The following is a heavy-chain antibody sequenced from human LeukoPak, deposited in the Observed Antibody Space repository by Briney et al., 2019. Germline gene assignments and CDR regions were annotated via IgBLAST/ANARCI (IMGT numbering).Heavy chain of an antibody. CDR3: AVNYDLDY. D-gene: IGHD4-11*01. J-gene: IGHJ4*02. CDR2: ISSSGRTI. V-gene: IGHV3-48*03. Sequence: PGGSLRLSCAASGFTFSSYEMNWVRQAPGKGLEWVSYISSSGRTIYYADSVQGRFTISRDNAKYSLYLQMNSLRAEDTAVYYCAVNYDLDYWGQGTLVTVSS. CDR1: GFTFSSYE.